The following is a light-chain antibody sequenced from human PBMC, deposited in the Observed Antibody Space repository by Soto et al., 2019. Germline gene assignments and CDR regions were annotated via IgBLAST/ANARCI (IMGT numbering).Light chain of an antibody. CDR2: KAS. V-gene: IGKV1-5*03. CDR1: QTVSRY. J-gene: IGKJ1*01. Sequence: DIQLTQSPSSLSASVGDTVTITCRASQTVSRYLNWYQQKPGKAPKLLIYKASTLKSGVPSRFRGSGSGTEFTLTISSLQPDDFETYYCQHYNSYSEAFGQGTKVDIK. CDR3: QHYNSYSEA.